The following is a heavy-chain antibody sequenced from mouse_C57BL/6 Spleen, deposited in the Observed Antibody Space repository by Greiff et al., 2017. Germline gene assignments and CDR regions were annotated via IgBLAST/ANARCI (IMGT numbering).Heavy chain of an antibody. J-gene: IGHJ3*01. CDR1: GYTFTGYW. D-gene: IGHD2-1*01. V-gene: IGHV1-53*01. CDR2: INPSNGGT. CDR3: ARRRATMVAPWFAY. Sequence: VQLQQPGTELVKPGASVKLSCKASGYTFTGYWMHWVKQRPGQGLEWIGNINPSNGGTTYNEKFKSKATLTVDKSSSTAYMQLSSLTSEDSAVYYCARRRATMVAPWFAYWGQGTLVTVSA.